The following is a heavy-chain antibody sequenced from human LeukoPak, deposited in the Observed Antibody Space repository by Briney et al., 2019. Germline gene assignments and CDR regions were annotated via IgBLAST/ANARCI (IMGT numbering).Heavy chain of an antibody. J-gene: IGHJ4*02. V-gene: IGHV7-4-1*02. Sequence: ASVTVSCKASGYSFTTFAMNWVRQAPGQGLERMGWINTNTGNPTYAQDLTGRFVFSLDTSVTTTFLEISSLKAEDTAIYYCARSSWIQQSSDFWGQGTLSPSPQ. CDR2: INTNTGNP. D-gene: IGHD5-18*01. CDR1: GYSFTTFA. CDR3: ARSSWIQQSSDF.